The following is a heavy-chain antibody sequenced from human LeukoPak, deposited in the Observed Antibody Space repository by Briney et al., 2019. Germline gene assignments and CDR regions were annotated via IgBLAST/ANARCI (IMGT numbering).Heavy chain of an antibody. J-gene: IGHJ5*02. CDR3: ARLTSAYYYDVNGYP. D-gene: IGHD3-22*01. CDR1: GGSLSSSTNY. CDR2: MSYSGTT. Sequence: PSETLSLTCTVSGGSLSSSTNYWGWIRRPPGKGLEWIGTMSYSGTTYYNPSLKSRVTISVDTSKNQFSLELSSVTAADTAMYYCARLTSAYYYDVNGYPWSQGTLVTVSS. V-gene: IGHV4-39*01.